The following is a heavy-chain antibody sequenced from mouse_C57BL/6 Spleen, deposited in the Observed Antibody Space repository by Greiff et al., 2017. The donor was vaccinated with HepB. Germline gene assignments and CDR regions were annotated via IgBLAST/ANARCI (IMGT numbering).Heavy chain of an antibody. Sequence: QVQLKESGPELVKPGASVKISCKASGYAFSSSWMNWVKQRPGKGLEWIGRIYPGDGDTNYNGKFKGKATLTADKSSSTAYMQLSSLTSEDSAVYFCARWGYSNYGYFDYWGQGTTLTVSS. D-gene: IGHD2-5*01. CDR2: IYPGDGDT. J-gene: IGHJ2*01. CDR1: GYAFSSSW. CDR3: ARWGYSNYGYFDY. V-gene: IGHV1-82*01.